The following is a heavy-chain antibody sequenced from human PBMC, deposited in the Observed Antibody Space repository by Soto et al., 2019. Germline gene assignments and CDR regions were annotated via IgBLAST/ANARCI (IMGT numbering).Heavy chain of an antibody. D-gene: IGHD5-18*01. CDR1: GYTFTSYA. CDR3: ARDLYVDTAMADDAFDI. J-gene: IGHJ3*02. V-gene: IGHV1-3*01. CDR2: INAGNGNT. Sequence: QVQLVQSGAEVKKPGASVKVSCKASGYTFTSYAMHWVRQAPGQRLEWMGWINAGNGNTKYSQKFQGRVTITRDTSASTAYMELSSLRSEDTAVYYCARDLYVDTAMADDAFDIWGRGTMVTVSS.